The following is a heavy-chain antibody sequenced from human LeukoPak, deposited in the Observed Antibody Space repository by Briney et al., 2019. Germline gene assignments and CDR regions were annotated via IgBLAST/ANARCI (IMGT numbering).Heavy chain of an antibody. Sequence: GGSLRLSCAASGFTFSSYSLNWVRQAPGKGLEWVSAISGSGDSTYYGDSVKGRFTISRDNSKNTLYLQMNSLRAEDTAVYYCAKTRPLDSSSWSHGDYWGQGTLVTVSS. V-gene: IGHV3-23*01. D-gene: IGHD6-13*01. CDR3: AKTRPLDSSSWSHGDY. J-gene: IGHJ4*02. CDR1: GFTFSSYS. CDR2: ISGSGDST.